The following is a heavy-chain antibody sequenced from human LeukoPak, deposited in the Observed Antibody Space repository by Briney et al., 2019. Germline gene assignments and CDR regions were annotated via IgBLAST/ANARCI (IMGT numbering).Heavy chain of an antibody. CDR1: GYTFTGYG. CDR2: ISAYNGNT. CDR3: ARYIVVVVAAMGYNWFDP. V-gene: IGHV1-18*01. D-gene: IGHD2-15*01. J-gene: IGHJ5*02. Sequence: ASVKVSCKASGYTFTGYGISWVRQAPGQGLEWMGWISAYNGNTNYAQKLQGRVTMTTDTSASTAYMELRSLRSDDTAVYYCARYIVVVVAAMGYNWFDPWGQGTLVTVSS.